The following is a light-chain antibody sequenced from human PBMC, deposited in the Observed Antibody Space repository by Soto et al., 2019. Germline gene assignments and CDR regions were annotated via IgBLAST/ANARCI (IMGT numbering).Light chain of an antibody. CDR3: QQYGRSPWT. V-gene: IGKV3-20*01. CDR1: QSVSSSY. Sequence: DIVLTQSPGTLSLSPGERATLSCRASQSVSSSYLAWYQQKPGQAPRLLIFDASSRATGISDRFSGSGSGTDFTLTISRLEPEDCAVYYCQQYGRSPWTFGQGTKVEVK. J-gene: IGKJ1*01. CDR2: DAS.